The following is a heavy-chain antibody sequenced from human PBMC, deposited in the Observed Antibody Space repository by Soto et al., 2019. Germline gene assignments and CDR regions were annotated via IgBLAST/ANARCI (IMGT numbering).Heavy chain of an antibody. V-gene: IGHV3-30*18. CDR3: AKDFRSNFDY. Sequence: SGGSMRLSCAACGFTLSSSVMHWVRQATVKGLEWVAIISYDGSNKYYADSVKGRFTISRYNSKNTLYLQMNSLRAEDTAVYYCAKDFRSNFDYWGQGTLVTVSS. J-gene: IGHJ4*02. CDR2: ISYDGSNK. CDR1: GFTLSSSV.